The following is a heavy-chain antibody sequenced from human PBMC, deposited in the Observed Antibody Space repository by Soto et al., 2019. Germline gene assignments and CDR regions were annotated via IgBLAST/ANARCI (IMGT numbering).Heavy chain of an antibody. CDR1: GGSFSNNY. J-gene: IGHJ4*02. D-gene: IGHD3-10*01. V-gene: IGHV4-34*01. CDR2: ISPSGTT. Sequence: ASATLSLTCAVYGGSFSNNYWTWFRQPPGKGLEWIGEISPSGTTKYIPSLKSRGTISVDTSRKQFFLKVTSVSAADTAVYYCATSLWFGTQPEIWGPGTLVTVSS. CDR3: ATSLWFGTQPEI.